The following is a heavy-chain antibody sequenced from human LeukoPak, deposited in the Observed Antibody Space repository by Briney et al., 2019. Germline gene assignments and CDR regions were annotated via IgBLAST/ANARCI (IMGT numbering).Heavy chain of an antibody. Sequence: GGSLRLPCAASGFTFDDYAMHWVRQAPGKGLEWVSLISGDGGSTYYADSVKGRFTISRDNSKNSLYLQMNSLRTEDTALYYCAKDISGGSYFGGDYYYYGMDVWGQGTTVTVSS. J-gene: IGHJ6*02. CDR1: GFTFDDYA. D-gene: IGHD1-26*01. V-gene: IGHV3-43*02. CDR2: ISGDGGST. CDR3: AKDISGGSYFGGDYYYYGMDV.